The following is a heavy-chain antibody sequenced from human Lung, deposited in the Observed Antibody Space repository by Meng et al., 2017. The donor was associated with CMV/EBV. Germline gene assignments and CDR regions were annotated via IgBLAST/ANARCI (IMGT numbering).Heavy chain of an antibody. CDR1: GFTFSSYE. D-gene: IGHD5-24*01. V-gene: IGHV3-48*03. J-gene: IGHJ4*02. Sequence: GESLKISCAASGFTFSSYEMNWVRQAPGKGLEWVSYISSSGSTIYYADSVKGRFTISRDNAKNSLYLQMNSLRAEDTAVYYCARERGRDGYNSGWGKDYWGKGPLVTGSS. CDR3: ARERGRDGYNSGWGKDY. CDR2: ISSSGSTI.